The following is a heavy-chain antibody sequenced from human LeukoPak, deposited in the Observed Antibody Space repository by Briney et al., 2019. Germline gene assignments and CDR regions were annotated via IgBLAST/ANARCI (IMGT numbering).Heavy chain of an antibody. CDR3: ARLEYSSGWADAFDI. CDR1: GGLVTSYV. J-gene: IGHJ3*02. Sequence: SDTLSLTCSVSGGLVTSYVLAWIRQAPGKGLEWIGHVSYTGTTNYNPSLKGRVTISVDSSKNQFSLKLSSVTAADTAVYYCARLEYSSGWADAFDIWGQGTMVTVSS. CDR2: VSYTGTT. V-gene: IGHV4-59*08. D-gene: IGHD6-19*01.